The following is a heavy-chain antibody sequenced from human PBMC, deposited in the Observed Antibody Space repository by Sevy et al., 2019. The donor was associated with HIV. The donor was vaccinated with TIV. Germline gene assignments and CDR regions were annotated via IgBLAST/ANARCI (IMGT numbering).Heavy chain of an antibody. CDR1: GFTFSSFS. D-gene: IGHD6-19*01. CDR2: ITDTGNT. V-gene: IGHV3-23*01. Sequence: GGSLRLSCAASGFTFSSFSMSWVRQAPGKGLEWISTITDTGNTYYKDSLKGRFSISRDNSKNKLFLEINSLRTEDTAVYYGAKGLQQWPTDYWGQGTLVTVSS. J-gene: IGHJ4*02. CDR3: AKGLQQWPTDY.